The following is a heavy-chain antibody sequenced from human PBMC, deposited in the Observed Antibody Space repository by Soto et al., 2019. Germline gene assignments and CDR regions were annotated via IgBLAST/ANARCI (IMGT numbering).Heavy chain of an antibody. V-gene: IGHV4-59*01. CDR2: IYYSGST. CDR3: AAGGEAQHSVFPVYYYYGMDV. Sequence: SETLSLTCTVSGGSISSYYWSWIRQPPGKGLEWIGYIYYSGSTNYNPSLKSRVTISVDTSKNQFSLKLSSVTAADTAVYYCAAGGEAQHSVFPVYYYYGMDVWGQGTTVTVSS. J-gene: IGHJ6*02. CDR1: GGSISSYY. D-gene: IGHD2-21*01.